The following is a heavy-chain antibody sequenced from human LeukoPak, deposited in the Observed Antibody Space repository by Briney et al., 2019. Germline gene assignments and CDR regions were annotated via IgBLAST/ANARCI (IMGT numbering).Heavy chain of an antibody. Sequence: ASVKVSCKASEYTFDSYDINWVRQAPGQGLEWMGWMNPNSGNAGYAQKFQDRLAMTGDSSISVAYMELSSLRSEDTAVYYCARGSWGAVAFDKSLEFWGQGTLVTVSS. CDR2: MNPNSGNA. J-gene: IGHJ4*02. CDR3: ARGSWGAVAFDKSLEF. V-gene: IGHV1-8*01. D-gene: IGHD1-26*01. CDR1: EYTFDSYD.